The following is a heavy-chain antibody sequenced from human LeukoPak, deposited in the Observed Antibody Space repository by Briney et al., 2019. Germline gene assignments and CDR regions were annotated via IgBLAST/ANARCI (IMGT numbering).Heavy chain of an antibody. V-gene: IGHV1-8*01. CDR3: ARGQAPRWYYYDSSGYPHDAFDI. D-gene: IGHD3-22*01. CDR1: GYTFTSYD. J-gene: IGHJ3*02. CDR2: MNPNSGNT. Sequence: ASVKVSCKASGYTFTSYDINWVRQATGQGLEWMGWMNPNSGNTGYAQKFQGRVTMTRNTSISTAYMELSSLRSEDTAVYYCARGQAPRWYYYDSSGYPHDAFDIWGQGTMVTVSS.